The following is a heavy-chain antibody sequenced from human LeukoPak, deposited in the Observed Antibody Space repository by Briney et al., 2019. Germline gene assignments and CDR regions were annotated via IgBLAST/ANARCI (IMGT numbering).Heavy chain of an antibody. CDR1: GFIISSHT. Sequence: GGSLRLSCAAPGFIISSHTMTWVRQAPGKGLEWVSSISSSGTYIYYADSVKGRFTISRDNAKNSLYLQMNSLRAEDTALYYCARDNGGGDWDGWGQGTTVTVSS. CDR3: ARDNGGGDWDG. CDR2: ISSSGTYI. V-gene: IGHV3-21*01. J-gene: IGHJ6*02. D-gene: IGHD2-21*02.